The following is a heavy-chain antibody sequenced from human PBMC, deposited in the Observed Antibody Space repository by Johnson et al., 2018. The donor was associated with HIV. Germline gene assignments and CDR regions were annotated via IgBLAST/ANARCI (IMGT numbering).Heavy chain of an antibody. V-gene: IGHV3-33*06. CDR1: GFTFSSYG. D-gene: IGHD3-22*01. Sequence: HVQLVESGGGVVQPGRSLRLSCAASGFTFSSYGMHWVRQAPGKWLEWVAVIWYDGSNKYYADSVKGRFTISGDNSKNSLYLQMNSLRVEDTAVYYCAKGAYYYDSSGYHYDVPRGAFDIWGQGTMVTVSS. CDR2: IWYDGSNK. CDR3: AKGAYYYDSSGYHYDVPRGAFDI. J-gene: IGHJ3*02.